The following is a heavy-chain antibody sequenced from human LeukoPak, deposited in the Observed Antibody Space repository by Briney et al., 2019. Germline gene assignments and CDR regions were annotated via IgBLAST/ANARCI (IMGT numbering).Heavy chain of an antibody. J-gene: IGHJ4*02. D-gene: IGHD3-10*01. V-gene: IGHV4-39*02. CDR2: INYSGST. CDR1: GGSIGSSSHY. CDR3: VRYVVYGSGIYYFDY. Sequence: PSETLSLTRAVSGGSIGSSSHYWSWIRQPPGKGREWITSINYSGSTYYNPSPKTRVTISVATSNNHFYLKLSSVTAADTAVFYCVRYVVYGSGIYYFDYWGQGTLVTVSS.